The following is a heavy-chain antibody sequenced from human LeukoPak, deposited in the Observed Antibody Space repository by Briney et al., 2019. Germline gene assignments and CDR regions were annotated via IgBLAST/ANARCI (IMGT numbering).Heavy chain of an antibody. CDR2: ISSNGGST. J-gene: IGHJ4*02. CDR1: GFTFSRYA. V-gene: IGHV3-64D*06. CDR3: VKSGSYYNEPYYFDY. Sequence: VQPGGSLRLSCSASGFTFSRYAMHWVRQAPGKGLEYVSGISSNGGSTYYADSVKGRFTISRDNPKNTLYLQMSSLRAEDTAVYYCVKSGSYYNEPYYFDYWGQGTLVTVSS. D-gene: IGHD3-10*01.